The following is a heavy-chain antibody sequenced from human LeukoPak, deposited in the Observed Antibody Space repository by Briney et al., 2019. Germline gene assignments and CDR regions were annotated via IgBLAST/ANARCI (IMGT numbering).Heavy chain of an antibody. J-gene: IGHJ5*02. V-gene: IGHV1-8*03. CDR2: MNPNSGNT. CDR3: ARRRSSGYYYTTWVYNWFDP. Sequence: ASVKVSCKASGYTFTSYDINWVRQATGQGLEWMGWMNPNSGNTGYAQKFQGRVTITRNTSICTAYMELSSLSSEDTAVYYCARRRSSGYYYTTWVYNWFDPWGQGTLVTVSS. D-gene: IGHD3-22*01. CDR1: GYTFTSYD.